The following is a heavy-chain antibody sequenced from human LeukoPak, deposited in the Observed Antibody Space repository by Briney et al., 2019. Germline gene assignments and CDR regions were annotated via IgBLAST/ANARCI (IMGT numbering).Heavy chain of an antibody. CDR2: IKQDGSEK. J-gene: IGHJ2*01. D-gene: IGHD3-22*01. V-gene: IGHV3-7*04. CDR3: ARACDSSGYYFSLGWYFDL. CDR1: GFTFSSYW. Sequence: GGSLRLSCAASGFTFSSYWMSWVRQAPGKGLEWVANIKQDGSEKYYVDSVKGRFTISRDNAKNSLYLQMNSLRAEDTAVYYCARACDSSGYYFSLGWYFDLWGRGTLVTVSS.